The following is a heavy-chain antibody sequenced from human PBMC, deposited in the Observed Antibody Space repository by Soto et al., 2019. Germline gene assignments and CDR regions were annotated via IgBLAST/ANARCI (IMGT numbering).Heavy chain of an antibody. CDR3: ARDYDSSGYYYEGYGAFDI. CDR1: GFTFSSYS. D-gene: IGHD3-22*01. Sequence: GGSLRLSCAASGFTFSSYSMNWVRQAPGKGLEWVSYISSSSSTIYYADSVKGRFTISRDNAKNSLYLKMNSLRDEDTAVYYCARDYDSSGYYYEGYGAFDIWGQGTMVTVSS. V-gene: IGHV3-48*02. CDR2: ISSSSSTI. J-gene: IGHJ3*02.